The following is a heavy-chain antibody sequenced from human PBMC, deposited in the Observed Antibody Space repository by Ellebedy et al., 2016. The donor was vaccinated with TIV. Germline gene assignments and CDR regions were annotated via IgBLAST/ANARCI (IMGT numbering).Heavy chain of an antibody. D-gene: IGHD5-12*01. Sequence: ASVKVSCKASGYTFTSYGISWVRQAPGQGLEWMGWISAYNGNTNYAQKLQGRVTMTTDTSTSTAYMELRSLRSDDTAVYYCARDAKDSGYDYPLGYWGQGTLVTVSS. CDR1: GYTFTSYG. CDR2: ISAYNGNT. CDR3: ARDAKDSGYDYPLGY. V-gene: IGHV1-18*01. J-gene: IGHJ4*02.